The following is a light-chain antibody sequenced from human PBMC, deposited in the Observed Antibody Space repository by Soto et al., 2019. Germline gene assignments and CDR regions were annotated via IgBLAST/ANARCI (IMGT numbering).Light chain of an antibody. V-gene: IGKV3-20*01. CDR2: DAS. J-gene: IGKJ5*01. CDR3: QQFGTSPPST. Sequence: EIVLTQSPGTLSLSPGERATLSCRASQTVSSIYLAWYQQKPGQAPRLLIYDASSRAPGIPDRFGGSGSGTDFPLTISRLEPEDFSVYYCQQFGTSPPSTFGQGTRLEIK. CDR1: QTVSSIY.